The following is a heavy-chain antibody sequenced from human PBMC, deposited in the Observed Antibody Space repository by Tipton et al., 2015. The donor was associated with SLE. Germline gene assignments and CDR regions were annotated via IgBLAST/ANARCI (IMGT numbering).Heavy chain of an antibody. J-gene: IGHJ4*02. V-gene: IGHV4-59*01. CDR3: ARYARGYSGYEGFDY. CDR2: IYYSGST. Sequence: LRLSCAASGFTSSDYYMSWIRQPPGKGLEWIGYIYYSGSTNYNPSLKSRVTISVDTSKNQFSLKLSSVTAADTAVYYCARYARGYSGYEGFDYWGQGTLVTVSS. CDR1: GFTSSDYY. D-gene: IGHD5-12*01.